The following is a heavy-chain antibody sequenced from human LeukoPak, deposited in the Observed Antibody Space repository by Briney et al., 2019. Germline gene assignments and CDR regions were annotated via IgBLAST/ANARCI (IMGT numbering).Heavy chain of an antibody. CDR3: ARVWAIAAAASYYFDY. CDR2: INHSGST. Sequence: SETLSLTCAVYGGSFSGYYWSWIRQPPGKGLEWIGEINHSGSTYYNPSLKSRVTISVDTSKNQFSLKLSSVTAADTAVYYCARVWAIAAAASYYFDYWGQGTLVTVSS. D-gene: IGHD6-13*01. V-gene: IGHV4-34*01. J-gene: IGHJ4*02. CDR1: GGSFSGYY.